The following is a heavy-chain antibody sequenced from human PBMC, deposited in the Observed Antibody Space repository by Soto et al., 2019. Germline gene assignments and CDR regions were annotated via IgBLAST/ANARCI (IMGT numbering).Heavy chain of an antibody. CDR3: ARDGLVRTFDY. J-gene: IGHJ4*02. CDR2: ISSSSSYI. CDR1: GFSFSTYY. Sequence: GGSLRLSCAASGFSFSTYYMNWVRQAPGKGLEWVSSISSSSSYIYYADSVKGRFTISRDNAKNSLYLQMNSLRAEDTAVYYCARDGLVRTFDYWGQGTLVTVSS. V-gene: IGHV3-21*01. D-gene: IGHD2-8*02.